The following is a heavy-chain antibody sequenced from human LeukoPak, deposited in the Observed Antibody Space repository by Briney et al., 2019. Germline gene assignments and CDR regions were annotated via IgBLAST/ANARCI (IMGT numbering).Heavy chain of an antibody. D-gene: IGHD3-10*01. CDR1: GFTFDDYA. V-gene: IGHV3-9*01. Sequence: GGSLTLSCAASGFTFDDYAMHWVRQAPGKGLEWVSGISWNSGSIGYADSVKGRFTISRDNAKNSLYLQMNSLRAEDTALYYCAKDITRLLWFGELAFDYWGQGTLVTVSS. CDR3: AKDITRLLWFGELAFDY. CDR2: ISWNSGSI. J-gene: IGHJ4*02.